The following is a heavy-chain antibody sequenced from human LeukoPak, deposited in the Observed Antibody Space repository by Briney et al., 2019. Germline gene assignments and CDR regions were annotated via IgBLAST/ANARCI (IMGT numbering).Heavy chain of an antibody. D-gene: IGHD2-2*02. CDR1: GFTFGDYA. CDR3: TRDLY. Sequence: AGGSLRLSCTGSGFTFGDYAMNWVRQAPGKGLEWVGFIRSKGDGGTAEYAASVKGRFTISRDDSKSIAYLQMNSLKTEDTAVYYCTRDLYWGQGTLVTVSS. CDR2: IRSKGDGGTA. J-gene: IGHJ4*02. V-gene: IGHV3-49*04.